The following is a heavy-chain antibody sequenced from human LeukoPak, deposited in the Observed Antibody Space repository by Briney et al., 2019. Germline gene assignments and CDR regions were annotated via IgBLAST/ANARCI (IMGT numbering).Heavy chain of an antibody. CDR1: GFTFSSYS. V-gene: IGHV3-21*01. CDR3: ARAAWIQLWFLLEGYYYMDV. D-gene: IGHD5-18*01. CDR2: ISSSSYI. Sequence: GGSLRLSCAASGFTFSSYSMNWVRQAPGKGLEWVSSISSSSYIYYADSVRGRFTISRDNAKSSLYLQMNSLRAEDTAVYYCARAAWIQLWFLLEGYYYMDVWGKGTTVTISS. J-gene: IGHJ6*03.